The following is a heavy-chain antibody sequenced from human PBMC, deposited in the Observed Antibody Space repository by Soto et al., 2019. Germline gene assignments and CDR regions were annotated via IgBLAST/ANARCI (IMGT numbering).Heavy chain of an antibody. D-gene: IGHD3-22*01. J-gene: IGHJ3*02. Sequence: PGGSLRLSCAASGFTLSRHTMNWVRQAPGKGLEWVSFIGSRTSDIYYADSVKGRFTISRDNAKNSLYLDLTRQRAEDTAVYFCVRDYYDTSGYPNTFDMWGQGTMVTVSS. CDR3: VRDYYDTSGYPNTFDM. CDR2: IGSRTSDI. V-gene: IGHV3-21*01. CDR1: GFTLSRHT.